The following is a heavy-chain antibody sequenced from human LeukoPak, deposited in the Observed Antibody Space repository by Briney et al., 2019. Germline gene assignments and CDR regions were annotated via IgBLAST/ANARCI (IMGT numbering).Heavy chain of an antibody. D-gene: IGHD3-3*01. J-gene: IGHJ4*02. CDR3: AGPIFGVVRDY. V-gene: IGHV3-7*03. Sequence: PGGSLRLSCATSGFSFSSYWVSWVRQAPGQGLEWVATIKQDESEKYYVDSVKGRFTISRDNAKNSLFLQMSSLRAEDTAVYYCAGPIFGVVRDYWGQGTLVTVSS. CDR1: GFSFSSYW. CDR2: IKQDESEK.